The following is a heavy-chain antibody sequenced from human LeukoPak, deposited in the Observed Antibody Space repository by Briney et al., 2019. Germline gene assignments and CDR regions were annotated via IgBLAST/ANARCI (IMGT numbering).Heavy chain of an antibody. J-gene: IGHJ4*02. CDR1: AYTFTIYG. D-gene: IGHD1-26*01. V-gene: IGHV1-18*01. CDR2: ISAYNGNT. CDR3: ARDSGGSWFYYFDY. Sequence: ASVTVSFTSSAYTFTIYGISWVRQAPGQGLEGMGWISAYNGNTNYAQKLQGRVTMTTDTSTSTAYMELRSLRSDDTTVYYWARDSGGSWFYYFDYWGQGTLVTVSS.